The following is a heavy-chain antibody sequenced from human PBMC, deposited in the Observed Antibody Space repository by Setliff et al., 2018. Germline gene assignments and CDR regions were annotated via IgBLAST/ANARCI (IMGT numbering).Heavy chain of an antibody. Sequence: LRLSCAASGFTFSTYRMHWVRQAPGKGLEWVAVIWDDGGNKYHADFVKGRFTISRDNSKNTLYLQMNSLRPEDTAVYYCARTCSGSGCYAGLESWGQGTPVTVSS. CDR1: GFTFSTYR. CDR2: IWDDGGNK. J-gene: IGHJ4*02. D-gene: IGHD2-15*01. CDR3: ARTCSGSGCYAGLES. V-gene: IGHV3-33*08.